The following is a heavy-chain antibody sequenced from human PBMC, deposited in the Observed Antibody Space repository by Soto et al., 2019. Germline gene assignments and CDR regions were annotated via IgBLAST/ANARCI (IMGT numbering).Heavy chain of an antibody. CDR3: ARDKGYGELDH. V-gene: IGHV1-69*08. D-gene: IGHD4-17*01. Sequence: QVHLVQSGAEVKKPGSSVKVSCRASGGTFSTYTISWVRQVPGQGLEWMGKIIPIVGGADYAQEFQGGVTITADKSTSTAYMVLSSLRSEDTAVYFCARDKGYGELDHWGQGTLVTVSS. CDR1: GGTFSTYT. J-gene: IGHJ4*02. CDR2: IIPIVGGA.